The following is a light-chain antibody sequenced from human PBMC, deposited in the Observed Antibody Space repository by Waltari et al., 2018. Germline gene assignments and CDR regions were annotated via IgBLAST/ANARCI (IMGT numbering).Light chain of an antibody. CDR2: DAA. J-gene: IGKJ3*01. V-gene: IGKV1-33*01. CDR1: RDINKY. CDR3: QQYDDVPFI. Sequence: DIQMTQSPSSLSASVGDRVTITCQASRDINKYLSWYQQKPGKAPKLLIYDAATLEADVPSRFSGSGSETYFTFTITSLQAEDFATYFCQQYDDVPFIFGPGTKVDI.